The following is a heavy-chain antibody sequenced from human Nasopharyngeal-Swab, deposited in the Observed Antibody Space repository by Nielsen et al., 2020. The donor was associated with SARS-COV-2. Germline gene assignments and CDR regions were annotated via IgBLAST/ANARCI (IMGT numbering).Heavy chain of an antibody. CDR3: TSQTYYYDSSETLYYYYMDV. CDR1: GFTFGNYS. V-gene: IGHV3-49*04. J-gene: IGHJ6*03. D-gene: IGHD3-22*01. CDR2: IRSKTYGETT. Sequence: GESLKISCTGSGFTFGNYSMNWVRQAPGKGLEWVGFIRSKTYGETTDYAASVKGRFTIPRDDSKSIAYLQMNSLRTEDTAVYYCTSQTYYYDSSETLYYYYMDVWGKGTTVTVSS.